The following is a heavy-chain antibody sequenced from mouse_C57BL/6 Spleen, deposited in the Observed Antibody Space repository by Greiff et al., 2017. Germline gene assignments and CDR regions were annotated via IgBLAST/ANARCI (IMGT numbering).Heavy chain of an antibody. V-gene: IGHV5-17*01. CDR1: GFTFSDYG. J-gene: IGHJ3*01. CDR2: ISSGSSTI. CDR3: ARCYYYGSSPFAY. D-gene: IGHD1-1*01. Sequence: EVQLVESGGGLVKPGGSLKLSCAASGFTFSDYGMHWVRQAPEKGLEWVAYISSGSSTIYYADTVKGRFTISRDNAKNTLFLQMTSLRSEDTAMYYCARCYYYGSSPFAYWGQGTLVTVSA.